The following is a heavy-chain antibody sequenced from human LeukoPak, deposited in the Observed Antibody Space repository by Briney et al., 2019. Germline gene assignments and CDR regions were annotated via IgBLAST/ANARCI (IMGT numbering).Heavy chain of an antibody. Sequence: SQTLSLTCTVSGGSISSGDYYWSWIRQPPGKGLEWIGYIYYSGSTYYNPSLKSRVTISVDTSKNQFSLKLSSVTAADTAVYYCARAPDYYDSSGLPDYWGQGTLVTVSS. J-gene: IGHJ4*02. CDR1: GGSISSGDYY. D-gene: IGHD3-22*01. CDR3: ARAPDYYDSSGLPDY. CDR2: IYYSGST. V-gene: IGHV4-30-4*01.